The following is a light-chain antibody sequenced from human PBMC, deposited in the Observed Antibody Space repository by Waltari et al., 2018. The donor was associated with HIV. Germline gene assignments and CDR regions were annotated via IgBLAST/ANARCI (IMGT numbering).Light chain of an antibody. V-gene: IGLV3-21*01. J-gene: IGLJ1*01. Sequence: SYVLTQPPSISVAPGQTAKITFAGQNIGNRDVHWYTQKPGQAPILVIFDDDDRPPGIPERFSGSNSDNTATLTINRVEVGDEGDYYCQVWDSGSDHVFGSGTTVTVL. CDR1: NIGNRD. CDR2: DDD. CDR3: QVWDSGSDHV.